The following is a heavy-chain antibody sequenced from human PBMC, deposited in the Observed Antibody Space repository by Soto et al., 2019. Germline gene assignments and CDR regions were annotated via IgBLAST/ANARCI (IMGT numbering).Heavy chain of an antibody. D-gene: IGHD5-12*01. J-gene: IGHJ4*02. CDR2: IYYSGTT. CDR3: ARAFVYGGYDLGWFVY. V-gene: IGHV4-59*01. Sequence: QVQLQESGPGLVKPSETLSLTGTVSGGSISSFYWSWIRQPPGTVLEWIGYIYYSGTTNYNHSLNSRVTISVDPSNNHFSLKMTSVTAADTARYYCARAFVYGGYDLGWFVYCGQGILVTVSS. CDR1: GGSISSFY.